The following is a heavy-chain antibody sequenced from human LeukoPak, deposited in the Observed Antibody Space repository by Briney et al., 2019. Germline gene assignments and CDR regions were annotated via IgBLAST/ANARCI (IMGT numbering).Heavy chain of an antibody. V-gene: IGHV1-18*01. J-gene: IGHJ4*02. CDR1: GYTFTSYG. D-gene: IGHD6-19*01. CDR2: ISAYNGNT. CDR3: ARCANGYSSGWYGGYFDY. Sequence: APVKVSCKASGYTFTSYGISWVRQAPGQGLEWMGWISAYNGNTNYAQKLQGRVTMTTDTSTSTAYMELRSLRSNDTAVYYCARCANGYSSGWYGGYFDYWGQGTLVTVSS.